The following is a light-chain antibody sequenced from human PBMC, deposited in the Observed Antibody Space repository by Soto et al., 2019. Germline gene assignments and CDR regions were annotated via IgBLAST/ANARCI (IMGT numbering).Light chain of an antibody. CDR3: QQYNKWPLT. Sequence: EIVVTQSPGTLALSQGERATLSCRASQSVSIDLAWYQQTPGQAPRLLIYGASTRATGIPVRFSGSASGTEFTLTICSLQSEDFTVYYCQQYNKWPLTFGQGTKVDI. CDR2: GAS. CDR1: QSVSID. J-gene: IGKJ1*01. V-gene: IGKV3-15*01.